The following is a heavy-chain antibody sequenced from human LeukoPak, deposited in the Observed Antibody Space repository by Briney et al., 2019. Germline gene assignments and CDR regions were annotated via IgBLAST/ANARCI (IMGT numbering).Heavy chain of an antibody. CDR3: ARGYCSNGVCYVRPFDP. J-gene: IGHJ5*02. D-gene: IGHD2-8*01. CDR2: INPNSDDT. CDR1: GYTFTGYY. V-gene: IGHV1-2*02. Sequence: GASVKVSCKASGYTFTGYYMHWVRQAPGQGLEWMGWINPNSDDTEYAQKFQGRVTMTRDTSISTAYMELSRLRSDDTAVYYCARGYCSNGVCYVRPFDPWGQGTLVTVSS.